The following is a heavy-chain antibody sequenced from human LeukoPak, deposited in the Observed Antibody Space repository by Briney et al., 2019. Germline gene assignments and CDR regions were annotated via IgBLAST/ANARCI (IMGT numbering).Heavy chain of an antibody. Sequence: GGSLRLSCAACGVIFNSYSMNWVRQAPGKGLEWVSSISSSGRYMYYADSVKGRFTISRDNAKNSLYLQINSLRAEDTAVYYCARVQGEQWLVYYFDYWGQGTLVTVSS. CDR3: ARVQGEQWLVYYFDY. D-gene: IGHD6-19*01. CDR1: GVIFNSYS. CDR2: ISSSGRYM. V-gene: IGHV3-21*01. J-gene: IGHJ4*02.